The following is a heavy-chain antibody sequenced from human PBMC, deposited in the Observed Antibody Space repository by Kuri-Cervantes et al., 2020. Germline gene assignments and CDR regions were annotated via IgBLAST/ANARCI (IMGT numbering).Heavy chain of an antibody. J-gene: IGHJ3*02. V-gene: IGHV4-38-2*02. D-gene: IGHD2-2*01. CDR2: IYHSGST. Sequence: SETLSLTCTVSGYSISSGYYWGWIRQPPGKGLEWIGSIYHSGSTYYNPSLKSRVTISVDTSKNQFSLKLSSVTAADTAVYYCARVGSGIVIVPAAMPEGGAFDIWGQGTMVTVSS. CDR3: ARVGSGIVIVPAAMPEGGAFDI. CDR1: GYSISSGYY.